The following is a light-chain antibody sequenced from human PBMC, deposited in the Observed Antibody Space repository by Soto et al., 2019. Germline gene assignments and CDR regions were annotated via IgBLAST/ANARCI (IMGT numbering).Light chain of an antibody. V-gene: IGKV1-5*01. CDR2: DAS. J-gene: IGKJ5*01. CDR3: QQYNSWPPIT. Sequence: DIQMTQSPSTLSASVGDRVTITCRASQSICSWLAWYQQKPGKAPKLLIYDASSLESGVPSRFSGSGFGTEFTLTISSLQSEDFVVYYCQQYNSWPPITFGQGRRLENK. CDR1: QSICSW.